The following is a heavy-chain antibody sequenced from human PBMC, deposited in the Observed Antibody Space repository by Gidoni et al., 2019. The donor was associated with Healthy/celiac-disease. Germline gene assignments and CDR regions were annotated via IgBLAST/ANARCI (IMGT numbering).Heavy chain of an antibody. Sequence: EVQLVESGGGLVQPGRSLRLSCAASGFTFDDYAMHWVRQAPGKGLEWVSGISWNSGSIGYADSVKGRFTISRDNAKNSLYLQMNSLRAEDTALYYCAKVVGATRYYGMDVWGQGTTVTVSS. CDR1: GFTFDDYA. V-gene: IGHV3-9*01. D-gene: IGHD1-26*01. CDR3: AKVVGATRYYGMDV. CDR2: ISWNSGSI. J-gene: IGHJ6*02.